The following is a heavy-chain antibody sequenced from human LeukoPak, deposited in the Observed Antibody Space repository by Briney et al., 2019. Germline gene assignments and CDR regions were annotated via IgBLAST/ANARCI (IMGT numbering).Heavy chain of an antibody. D-gene: IGHD3-10*01. CDR2: IRSDGSKN. J-gene: IGHJ6*02. V-gene: IGHV3-30*02. Sequence: PGGSLRLSCVASGFTFTNYGMHWVRQAPGKGLEWVAFIRSDGSKNYYGDSVRGRFTISRDTPKNTLCLQMNTLRPEDTAVYYCTKASGRNLYGMDVWGQGTTVIVSS. CDR1: GFTFTNYG. CDR3: TKASGRNLYGMDV.